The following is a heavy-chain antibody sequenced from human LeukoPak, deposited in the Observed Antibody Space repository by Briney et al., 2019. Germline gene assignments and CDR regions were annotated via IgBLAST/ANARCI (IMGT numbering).Heavy chain of an antibody. CDR3: ARVGYYDSSGPLGY. Sequence: GGSLRLSCAASGLTFSSYWMHWVRQAPGKGLVWVSRINSDGSSTSYADSVKGRFTISRDNAKNTLYLQMNSLRAEDTAVYYCARVGYYDSSGPLGYWGQGTLVTVSS. J-gene: IGHJ4*02. CDR2: INSDGSST. V-gene: IGHV3-74*01. CDR1: GLTFSSYW. D-gene: IGHD3-22*01.